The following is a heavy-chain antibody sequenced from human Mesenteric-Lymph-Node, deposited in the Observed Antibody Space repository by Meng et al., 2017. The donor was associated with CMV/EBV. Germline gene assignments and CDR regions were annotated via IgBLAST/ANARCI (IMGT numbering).Heavy chain of an antibody. J-gene: IGHJ6*02. CDR1: GFTFSTYW. V-gene: IGHV3-7*01. Sequence: GESLKISCAASGFTFSTYWMSWVRQAPGKGLEWVANIKQDGSDKYYVDPVKGRFTISRDNAKKTLYLQMNSLRAEDTAVYYCARVGIGYTYGSHYHYGLDVWGQGTTVTVSS. CDR3: ARVGIGYTYGSHYHYGLDV. D-gene: IGHD5-18*01. CDR2: IKQDGSDK.